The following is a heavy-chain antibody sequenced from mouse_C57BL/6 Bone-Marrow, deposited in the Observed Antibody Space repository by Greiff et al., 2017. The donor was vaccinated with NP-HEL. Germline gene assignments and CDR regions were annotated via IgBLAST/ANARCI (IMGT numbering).Heavy chain of an antibody. CDR1: GFTFSSYA. J-gene: IGHJ3*01. V-gene: IGHV5-4*01. D-gene: IGHD1-1*01. CDR2: ISDGGSYT. CDR3: ARDTPITTVVAPFAY. Sequence: DVKLVESGGGLVKPGGSLKLSCAASGFTFSSYAMSWVRQTPEKRLEWVATISDGGSYTYYPDNVKGRFTISRDNAKNNLYLQMSHLKSEDTAMYYCARDTPITTVVAPFAYWGQGTLVTVSA.